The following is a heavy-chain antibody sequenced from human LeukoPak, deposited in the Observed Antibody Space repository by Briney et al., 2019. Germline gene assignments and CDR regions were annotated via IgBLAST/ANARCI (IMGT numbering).Heavy chain of an antibody. V-gene: IGHV1-2*02. CDR1: GYTFTGYY. CDR3: ARVQYYYDSSGYDGNWFDP. J-gene: IGHJ5*02. Sequence: ASVKVSCKASGYTFTGYYMHWVRQAPGQGLEWMGWINPNSGGTNYAQKFQGRVTMTRDTSISTAYMELSRLRSDDTAVYYCARVQYYYDSSGYDGNWFDPWGQGTLVTVSP. D-gene: IGHD3-22*01. CDR2: INPNSGGT.